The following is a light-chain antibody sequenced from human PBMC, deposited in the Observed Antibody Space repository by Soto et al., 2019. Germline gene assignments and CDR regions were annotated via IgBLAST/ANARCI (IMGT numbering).Light chain of an antibody. V-gene: IGKV3-20*01. J-gene: IGKJ1*01. Sequence: IVLTQSPGALSLSPGERATLSCRASQSVSSSYLAWYQQKPGQAPRLLIDGASSRATGLPDRFSGSGSGKDFPLTISRLQPEDFAVYYCQQYGSSPRTFGQGTKVDIK. CDR3: QQYGSSPRT. CDR2: GAS. CDR1: QSVSSSY.